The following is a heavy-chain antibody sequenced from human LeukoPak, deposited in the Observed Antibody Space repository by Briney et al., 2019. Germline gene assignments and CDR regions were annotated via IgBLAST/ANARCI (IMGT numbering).Heavy chain of an antibody. D-gene: IGHD1-26*01. CDR1: GLTFSSYA. J-gene: IGHJ4*02. CDR3: AKGDWELGSTGYFDY. Sequence: GGSLRLSCAASGLTFSSYAMHWVRQAPGKGLEWVAVISYDGSSKYYADSVKGRSIISRDNSKNTLFVQMNSLRPEDTAVYYCAKGDWELGSTGYFDYWGQGTLVTVSS. V-gene: IGHV3-30*18. CDR2: ISYDGSSK.